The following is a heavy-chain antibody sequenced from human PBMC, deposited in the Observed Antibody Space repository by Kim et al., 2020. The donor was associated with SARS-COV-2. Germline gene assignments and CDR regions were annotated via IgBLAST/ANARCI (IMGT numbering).Heavy chain of an antibody. V-gene: IGHV4-31*03. CDR1: GGSMSTCGCS. D-gene: IGHD2-8*01. Sequence: SETLSLTCTVSGGSMSTCGCSWIWQRQEPGQELVCNVYNNYSGNSYYNPSIKVRVTIDMSTYKNQFSLRLVSVAAAATAVYSCASARCPCFD. CDR3: ASARCPCFD. CDR2: NNYSGNS. J-gene: IGHJ3*01.